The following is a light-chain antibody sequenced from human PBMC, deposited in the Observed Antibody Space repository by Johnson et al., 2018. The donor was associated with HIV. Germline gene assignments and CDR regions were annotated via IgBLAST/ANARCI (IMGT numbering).Light chain of an antibody. V-gene: IGLV1-51*01. CDR3: GTWDSSLSVYV. CDR2: DNN. CDR1: SSNIGNNY. Sequence: QSLLTQPPSVSAAPGQKVTISCSGSSSNIGNNYVSWYQHLPGTAPKLLIYDNNKRPSEIPDRFSGSKSGTSATLGITGLQTGDEADYYCGTWDSSLSVYVFGTGTKVTVL. J-gene: IGLJ1*01.